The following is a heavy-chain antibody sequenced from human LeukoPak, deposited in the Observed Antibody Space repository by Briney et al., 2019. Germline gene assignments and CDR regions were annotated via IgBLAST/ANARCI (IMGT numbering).Heavy chain of an antibody. V-gene: IGHV4-4*02. J-gene: IGHJ4*02. CDR1: GGSISSSNW. Sequence: KTSGTLSLTCAVSGGSISSSNWWSWVRPPPGKGLEWIGEIYHSGSTNYNPSLKSRVTISVDKSKNQFSLKLSSVTAADTAVYYCARDIGGIAAAGSYWGQGTLVTVSS. CDR3: ARDIGGIAAAGSY. D-gene: IGHD6-13*01. CDR2: IYHSGST.